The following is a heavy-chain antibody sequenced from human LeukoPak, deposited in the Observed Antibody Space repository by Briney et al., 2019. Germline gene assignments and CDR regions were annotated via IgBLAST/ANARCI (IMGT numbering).Heavy chain of an antibody. CDR2: INPNRGGT. D-gene: IGHD6-19*01. V-gene: IGHV1-2*06. J-gene: IGHJ5*02. CDR1: GYTFTGYY. CDR3: ARVGGWYDNWFDP. Sequence: ASVTVSCKASGYTFTGYYMHWVRQAPGQGLEGMGRINPNRGGTNYAQKFQGRVTMTRDTSISTAYMELSRPRSDDTAVYYCARVGGWYDNWFDPWGQGTLVTVSS.